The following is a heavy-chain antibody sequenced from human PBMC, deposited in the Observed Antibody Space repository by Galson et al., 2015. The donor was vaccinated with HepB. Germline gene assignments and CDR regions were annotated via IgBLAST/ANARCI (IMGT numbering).Heavy chain of an antibody. D-gene: IGHD3-3*01. CDR3: AKDESGVGRITIFGVVIIPAEYFQH. J-gene: IGHJ1*01. Sequence: SLRLSCAASGFTFSSYAMSWVRQAPGKGLEWVSAISGSGGSTYYADSVKGRFTISRDNSKNTLYLQMNSLRAEDTAVYYCAKDESGVGRITIFGVVIIPAEYFQHWGQGTLVTVSS. CDR2: ISGSGGST. V-gene: IGHV3-23*01. CDR1: GFTFSSYA.